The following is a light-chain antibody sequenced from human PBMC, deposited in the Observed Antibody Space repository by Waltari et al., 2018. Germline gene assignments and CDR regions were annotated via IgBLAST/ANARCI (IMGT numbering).Light chain of an antibody. V-gene: IGKV3-20*01. Sequence: EIVLTQSPGPLSLSPGETATLSCRAKQRVSSNYFAWYQKKAGQSPRLLIYGASTRASGVPDRFSGRVSGAEFTLTISRLDPEDFAVYYCQQYGTPQGYIFGQGTKVDI. CDR1: QRVSSNY. CDR2: GAS. J-gene: IGKJ2*01. CDR3: QQYGTPQGYI.